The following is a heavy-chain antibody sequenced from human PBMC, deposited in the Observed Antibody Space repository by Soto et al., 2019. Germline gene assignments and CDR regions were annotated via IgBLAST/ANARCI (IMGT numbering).Heavy chain of an antibody. CDR3: ARDIDSSSWYRGVFDY. D-gene: IGHD6-13*01. V-gene: IGHV3-33*01. CDR1: GFTFSSYG. CDR2: IWYDGSNK. Sequence: GGSLRFSCAASGFTFSSYGMHWVRQAPGKGLEWVAVIWYDGSNKYYADSVKGRFTISRDNSKNTLYLQMNSLRAEDTAVYYCARDIDSSSWYRGVFDYWGQGTLVTVSS. J-gene: IGHJ4*02.